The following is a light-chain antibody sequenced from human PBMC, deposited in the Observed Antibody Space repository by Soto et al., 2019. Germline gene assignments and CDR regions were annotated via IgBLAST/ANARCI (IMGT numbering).Light chain of an antibody. V-gene: IGKV3-20*01. CDR2: GAS. Sequence: EIVLAQSPGPPSLSSVEVGHLSCRASQSVSSSFLAWYQQKVGQAPRLLIYGASSRATGIPDRFSGSGSGTDFTLTISRLEPEDFAVYYCQQYGSSPRTFGQGTRLEIK. CDR3: QQYGSSPRT. CDR1: QSVSSSF. J-gene: IGKJ5*01.